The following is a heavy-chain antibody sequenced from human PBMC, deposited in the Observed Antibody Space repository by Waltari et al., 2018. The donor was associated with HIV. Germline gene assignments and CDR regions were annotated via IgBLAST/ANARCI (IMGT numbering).Heavy chain of an antibody. CDR1: GFTVSNYA. CDR3: VKEHQYSHTWYSFYGMDV. V-gene: IGHV3-23*01. D-gene: IGHD6-13*01. Sequence: EVQLLESGGGLVQPGGSLRLSCAASGFTVSNYAVNWVRRAPGKGLGWVSVIRGSGYNTYYADAVKGRFTISRDNSKNNLYLQMNSLRAEDTAVYFCVKEHQYSHTWYSFYGMDVWGQGTTVTVSS. J-gene: IGHJ6*02. CDR2: IRGSGYNT.